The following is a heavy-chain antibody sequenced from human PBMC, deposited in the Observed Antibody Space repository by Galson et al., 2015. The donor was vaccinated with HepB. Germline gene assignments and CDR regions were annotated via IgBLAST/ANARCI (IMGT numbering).Heavy chain of an antibody. J-gene: IGHJ4*02. CDR3: VNLALGF. CDR2: INSDGSTT. V-gene: IGHV3-74*01. Sequence: SLRLSCAASGFTFSSYWMHWVRQPPGKGLVWVSRINSDGSTTTYADSVKGRFTISRDNAKNTLYLQMNSLIAEDTAVYYCVNLALGFWGQGTLVTVSS. CDR1: GFTFSSYW.